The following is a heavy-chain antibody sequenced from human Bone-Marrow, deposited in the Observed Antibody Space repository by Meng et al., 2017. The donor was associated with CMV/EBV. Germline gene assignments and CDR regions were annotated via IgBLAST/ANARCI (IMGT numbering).Heavy chain of an antibody. CDR3: ARAPEKTRQAAFDI. J-gene: IGHJ3*02. V-gene: IGHV4-4*07. CDR2: IYTSGST. D-gene: IGHD2-2*01. CDR1: GGSISSYY. Sequence: SETLSLTCTVSGGSISSYYWSWIRQPAGKGLEWIGRIYTSGSTNYNPSLKSRVTISVDTSKNQFSLKLSSVTAADTAVYYCARAPEKTRQAAFDIWGQGTMVTVSS.